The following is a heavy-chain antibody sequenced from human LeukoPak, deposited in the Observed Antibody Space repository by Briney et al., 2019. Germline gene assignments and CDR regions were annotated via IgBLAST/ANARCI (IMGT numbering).Heavy chain of an antibody. J-gene: IGHJ6*04. CDR3: ARVYGDYTSMDV. Sequence: SETLSLTCTVSGGSISSSSYYWGWIRQPSGKGLEWIGSIYYSGSTYYNPSLKSRVTISVDTSKNQFSLKLSSVTAADTAVYYCARVYGDYTSMDVWGKGTTVTVSS. CDR1: GGSISSSSYY. CDR2: IYYSGST. V-gene: IGHV4-39*07. D-gene: IGHD4-17*01.